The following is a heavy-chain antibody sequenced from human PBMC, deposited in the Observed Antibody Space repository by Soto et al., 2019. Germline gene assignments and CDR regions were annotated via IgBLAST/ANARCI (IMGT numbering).Heavy chain of an antibody. CDR2: INPNSGGT. D-gene: IGHD2-2*01. Sequence: GASVKVSCKASGYTFTGYCLHWVRQAPGQGLEWMGWINPNSGGTNYAQKFQGWVTMTRDTSISTAYIELSRLRSDDTAVYYCARDPMPNYYYGMDVWGQGTTVTVSS. CDR3: ARDPMPNYYYGMDV. CDR1: GYTFTGYC. V-gene: IGHV1-2*04. J-gene: IGHJ6*02.